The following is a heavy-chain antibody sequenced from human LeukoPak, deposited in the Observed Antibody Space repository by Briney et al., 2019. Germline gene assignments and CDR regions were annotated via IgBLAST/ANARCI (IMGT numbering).Heavy chain of an antibody. Sequence: GGSLRLSCAASGFTFSSYAMHWVRQAPGKGLEWVAVISYDGSNKYYADSVKGRFTISRDNSKNTLYLQMNSLRAEDTAVYYCARDQYYDSSGYSYAVYWGQGTLVTVSP. CDR1: GFTFSSYA. CDR2: ISYDGSNK. V-gene: IGHV3-30-3*01. D-gene: IGHD3-22*01. CDR3: ARDQYYDSSGYSYAVY. J-gene: IGHJ4*02.